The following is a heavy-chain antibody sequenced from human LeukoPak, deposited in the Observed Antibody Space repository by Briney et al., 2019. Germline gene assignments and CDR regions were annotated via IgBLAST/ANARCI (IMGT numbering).Heavy chain of an antibody. Sequence: GASVKVSCKASGVIFSNFAFNWVRQAPGHGLEWMGRIIPILDLAHYTQKFQGRLTITAVKSTNTSYMELTSLTAEDTAVYYCATPSRTEDGDYGVCWGQGTLVTVSS. D-gene: IGHD4-17*01. J-gene: IGHJ4*02. V-gene: IGHV1-69*04. CDR1: GVIFSNFA. CDR2: IIPILDLA. CDR3: ATPSRTEDGDYGVC.